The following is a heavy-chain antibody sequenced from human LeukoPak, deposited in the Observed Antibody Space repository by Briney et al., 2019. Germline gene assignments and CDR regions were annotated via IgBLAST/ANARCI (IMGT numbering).Heavy chain of an antibody. CDR3: ARASASYFDY. V-gene: IGHV3-11*06. CDR1: GFTFSDYY. CDR2: ISSSSSSYT. Sequence: GGSLRLSCAASGFTFSDYYLSWIRQAPGKGLEWVSYISSSSSSYTNYADSVKGRFTISRDNAKNSLYLQLNSLRAEDTAVYYCARASASYFDYWGQGTLVTVSS. J-gene: IGHJ4*02.